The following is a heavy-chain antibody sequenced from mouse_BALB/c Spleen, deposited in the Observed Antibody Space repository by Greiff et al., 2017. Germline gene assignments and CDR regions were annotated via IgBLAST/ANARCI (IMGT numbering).Heavy chain of an antibody. D-gene: IGHD2-1*01. Sequence: QVQLQQPGAELVMPGASVKMSCKASGYTFTDYWMHWVKQRPGQGLEWIGAIDTSDSYTSYNQKFKGKATLTVDESSSTAYMQLSSLTSEDSAVYYCARPVYYGNYEYFDYWGQGTTLTVSS. CDR3: ARPVYYGNYEYFDY. CDR1: GYTFTDYW. J-gene: IGHJ2*01. CDR2: IDTSDSYT. V-gene: IGHV1-69*01.